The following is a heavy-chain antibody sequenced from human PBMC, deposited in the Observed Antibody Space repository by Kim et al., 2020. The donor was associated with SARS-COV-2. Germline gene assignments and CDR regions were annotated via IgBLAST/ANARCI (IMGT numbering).Heavy chain of an antibody. D-gene: IGHD1-26*01. CDR2: SRNKVNSYTT. Sequence: GGSLRLSCAASGFSFSDHYMDWVRQAPGKGLEWVGRSRNKVNSYTTEYAASVKGRFTISRDDSRNLVYLQMNSLKTEDTAVYYCGRIGSYKAIDIWGQGT. V-gene: IGHV3-72*01. J-gene: IGHJ3*02. CDR1: GFSFSDHY. CDR3: GRIGSYKAIDI.